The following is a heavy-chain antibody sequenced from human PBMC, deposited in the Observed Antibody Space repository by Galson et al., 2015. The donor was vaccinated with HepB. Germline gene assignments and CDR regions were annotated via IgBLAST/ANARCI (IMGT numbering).Heavy chain of an antibody. V-gene: IGHV3-23*01. CDR2: ISGAGGSR. CDR1: GFTFSSYA. CDR3: AKEVRAGDRSGGCDL. D-gene: IGHD3-22*01. J-gene: IGHJ2*01. Sequence: SLRLSCAVSGFTFSSYAMRWVRQAPGKGLEWVSAISGAGGSRYYADSVKGRFTISRDNSKNTLYVQMDSLRAEDTAVDYCAKEVRAGDRSGGCDLWGRGTLVPVSS.